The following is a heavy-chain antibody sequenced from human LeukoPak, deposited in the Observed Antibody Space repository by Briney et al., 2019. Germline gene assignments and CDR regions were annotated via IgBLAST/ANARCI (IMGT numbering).Heavy chain of an antibody. CDR2: ISYDGSNK. CDR3: VRTRTRFDY. CDR1: GFTFSSYA. J-gene: IGHJ4*02. Sequence: GGSLRLSCAASGFTFSSYAMHWVRQAPDKGLEWVAVISYDGSNKYYADSVKGRFTISRDNAKNSLYLQMNSLRAEDTAMYYCVRTRTRFDYWGQGALVTVSS. V-gene: IGHV3-30*07.